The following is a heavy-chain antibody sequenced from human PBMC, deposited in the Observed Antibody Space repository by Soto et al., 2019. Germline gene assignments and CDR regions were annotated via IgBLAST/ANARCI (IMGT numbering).Heavy chain of an antibody. CDR2: IIPMFGTA. V-gene: IGHV1-69*01. Sequence: QVQLVQSGPEVKKPGSSVKVSCKASGGTFSSHVFTWVRQAPGRGLEWMGGIIPMFGTANHAQKFQGRVTLIAVESTNTAYLELSSMRSEDTAVYYCARGSRDCSGGTCFPLPTAEYFRHWGQGTLITGSS. D-gene: IGHD2-15*01. CDR3: ARGSRDCSGGTCFPLPTAEYFRH. J-gene: IGHJ1*01. CDR1: GGTFSSHV.